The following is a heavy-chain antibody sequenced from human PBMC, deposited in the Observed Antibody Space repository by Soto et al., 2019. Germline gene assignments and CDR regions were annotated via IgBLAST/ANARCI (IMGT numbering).Heavy chain of an antibody. V-gene: IGHV3-23*01. D-gene: IGHD6-13*01. CDR2: ISGSGGST. CDR1: GFTFGSYA. CDR3: AKAVFGAGTSYYYYYMDV. Sequence: GGSLRLSCAASGFTFGSYAVSWVRQAPGKGLEWVSAISGSGGSTYYADSVKGRFTISRDNSKNTLYLQMNSLRAEDTAVYYCAKAVFGAGTSYYYYYMDVWGKGTTVTVSS. J-gene: IGHJ6*03.